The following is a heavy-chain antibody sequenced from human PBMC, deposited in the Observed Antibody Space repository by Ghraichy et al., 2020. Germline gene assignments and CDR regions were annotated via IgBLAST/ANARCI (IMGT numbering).Heavy chain of an antibody. CDR3: ARGSDGSVNYYGNFDL. CDR1: GFTMSAHP. Sequence: LSLTCVASGFTMSAHPMNWVRQAPGKGLEWVAYIITSSLYIFYADSVKGRFTISRDNARKSLSLEINSLRAEDTALYYCARGSDGSVNYYGNFDLWGPGTLVTVSS. D-gene: IGHD3-10*01. J-gene: IGHJ4*02. V-gene: IGHV3-21*01. CDR2: IITSSLYI.